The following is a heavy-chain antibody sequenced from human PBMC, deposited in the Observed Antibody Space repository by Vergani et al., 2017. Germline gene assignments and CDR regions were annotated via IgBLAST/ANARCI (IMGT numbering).Heavy chain of an antibody. D-gene: IGHD2-8*01. CDR1: GGTFSSYA. Sequence: QVKLVQSGAEVKKPGSSVQVSCKASGGTFSSYAISWVRQAPGQGLEWMGGIIPIFGTANYAQKFQGRVTITADESTSTAYMELSSLRSEDTALYYCAREAPNGASLSIGGNAFDIWGQGTMVTVSS. V-gene: IGHV1-69*01. CDR3: AREAPNGASLSIGGNAFDI. J-gene: IGHJ3*02. CDR2: IIPIFGTA.